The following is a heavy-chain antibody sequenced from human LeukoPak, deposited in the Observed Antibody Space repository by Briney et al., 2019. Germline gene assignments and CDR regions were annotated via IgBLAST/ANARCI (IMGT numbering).Heavy chain of an antibody. V-gene: IGHV3-23*01. CDR2: LSGHSIAT. J-gene: IGHJ5*02. CDR1: GFTFSSYA. Sequence: GGSLRLSCAASGFTFSSYATTWVRQAPGRGLEWVSSLSGHSIATHYADSVKGRFTISRDNSKNTLYLQLNSLRAEDTAVYYCARTPSWCFDPWGQGTLVTVSS. D-gene: IGHD4-23*01. CDR3: ARTPSWCFDP.